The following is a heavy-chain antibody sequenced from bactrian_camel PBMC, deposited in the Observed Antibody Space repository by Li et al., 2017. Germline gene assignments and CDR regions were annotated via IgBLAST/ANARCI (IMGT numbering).Heavy chain of an antibody. CDR1: GYPSRRHC. V-gene: IGHV3S55*01. CDR2: IRRTGDA. Sequence: QLVESGGGSVQAGGSLRLSCAHSGYPSRRHCMGWFLQAPGKAREGIAGIRRTGDAYYADSVKGRLTIPRDNAKNIIYLQMSSLTQDDTAMYYCAADLLGGKVVNNPCFAYPKFNYFGEGTQVTVS. D-gene: IGHD2*01. J-gene: IGHJ4*01.